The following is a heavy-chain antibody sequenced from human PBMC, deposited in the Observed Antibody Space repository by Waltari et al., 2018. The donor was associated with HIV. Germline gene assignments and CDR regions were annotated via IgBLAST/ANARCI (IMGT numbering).Heavy chain of an antibody. Sequence: QVQLVESGGGVVQPGRSLRLSCAASGFTFSSYGMHWVRQAPGKGLEWVAVIWYDGSNKYYADSVKGRFTISRDNSKNTLYLQMHSLRDEDTAVYYCARGAPTGSEIYDWGQGTLVTVSS. D-gene: IGHD1-26*01. V-gene: IGHV3-33*01. J-gene: IGHJ1*01. CDR2: IWYDGSNK. CDR1: GFTFSSYG. CDR3: ARGAPTGSEIYD.